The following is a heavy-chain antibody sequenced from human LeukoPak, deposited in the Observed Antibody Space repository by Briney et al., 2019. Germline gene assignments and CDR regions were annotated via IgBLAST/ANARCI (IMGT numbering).Heavy chain of an antibody. D-gene: IGHD4-17*01. J-gene: IGHJ4*02. V-gene: IGHV3-30*18. CDR1: GFTFSSYG. CDR2: ISYDGSNK. Sequence: GGSLRLSCAASGFTFSSYGMHWVRQAPGKGLEWVAVISYDGSNKYYADSVKGRFTISRDNSKNTLYLQMNSLRAEDTAVYYCAKDLRAYAHLSTVTTFPLDYWGQGTLVTVSS. CDR3: AKDLRAYAHLSTVTTFPLDY.